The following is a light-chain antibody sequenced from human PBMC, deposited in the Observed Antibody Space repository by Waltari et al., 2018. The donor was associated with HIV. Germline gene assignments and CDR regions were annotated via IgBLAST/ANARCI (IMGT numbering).Light chain of an antibody. CDR1: SSDLGHSHF. V-gene: IGLV2-14*03. J-gene: IGLJ1*01. CDR3: ASHSTYTLLYV. Sequence: QSALTQPASVSGSLGQSITISFSGLSSDLGHSHFVSWDQQHPDTVPRVIIYDVNNRPSGVSSRFSGSKSGATASLTISGLQAEDEAVYYCASHSTYTLLYVFGSGTELTVL. CDR2: DVN.